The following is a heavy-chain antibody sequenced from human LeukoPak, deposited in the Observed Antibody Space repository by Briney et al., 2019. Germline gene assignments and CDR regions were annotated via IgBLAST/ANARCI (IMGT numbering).Heavy chain of an antibody. CDR1: GYSISSGYY. D-gene: IGHD2-2*01. CDR2: IYHSGST. J-gene: IGHJ3*02. Sequence: PSETLSLTCAVSGYSISSGYYWGWIRQPPGKGLEWIGSIYHSGSTYYNPSLKSRVTISVDTSKNQFSLKLSSVTAADTAVYYCTRLLLPAAPGVFVIWAKGKRVTVFS. V-gene: IGHV4-38-2*01. CDR3: TRLLLPAAPGVFVI.